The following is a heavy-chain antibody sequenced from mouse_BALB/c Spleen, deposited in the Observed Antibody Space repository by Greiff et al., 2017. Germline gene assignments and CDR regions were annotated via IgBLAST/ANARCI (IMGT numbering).Heavy chain of an antibody. CDR2: IDPANGNT. J-gene: IGHJ2*01. V-gene: IGHV14-3*02. CDR1: GFNIKDTY. D-gene: IGHD2-1*01. Sequence: EVKLQESGAELVKPGASVKLSCTASGFNIKDTYMHWVKQRPEQGLEWIGRIDPANGNTKYDPKFQGKATITADTSSNTAYLQLSSLTSEDTAVYYCARNYYGNYAYWGQGTTLTVSS. CDR3: ARNYYGNYAY.